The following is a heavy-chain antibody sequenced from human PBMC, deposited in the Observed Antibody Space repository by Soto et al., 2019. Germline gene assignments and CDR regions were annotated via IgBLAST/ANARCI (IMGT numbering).Heavy chain of an antibody. Sequence: SETLSLTCTVSGGSISSYYWSWIRQPPGKGLEWIGYIYYSGSTNYNPSLKSRVAISVDTSKNQFSLKLCSVTAADTAVYYCARAIAYAFDIWGQGTMVTVSS. CDR3: ARAIAYAFDI. CDR1: GGSISSYY. V-gene: IGHV4-59*01. J-gene: IGHJ3*02. CDR2: IYYSGST.